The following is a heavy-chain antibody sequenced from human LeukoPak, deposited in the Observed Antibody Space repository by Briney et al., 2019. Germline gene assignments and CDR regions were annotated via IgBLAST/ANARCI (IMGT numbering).Heavy chain of an antibody. CDR3: ARAPMIVVVFPPRLDF. J-gene: IGHJ4*02. CDR2: INPNTGGT. Sequence: GASVKVSCKTSGYTFTGYYMHWVRPAPGQGREWMGWINPNTGGTNYAQKFQGRVTMTSDTSISTAYMELSSLKSDDTAMYYCARAPMIVVVFPPRLDFWGQGTLVTVSS. CDR1: GYTFTGYY. D-gene: IGHD3-22*01. V-gene: IGHV1-2*02.